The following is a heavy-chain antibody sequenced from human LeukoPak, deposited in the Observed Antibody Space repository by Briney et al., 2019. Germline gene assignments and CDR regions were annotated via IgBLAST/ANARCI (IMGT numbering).Heavy chain of an antibody. CDR3: ARDDSGYDVSQNDY. V-gene: IGHV3-66*02. Sequence: PGGSLRLSCAAYGFTVSSNYMSWVRQAPGKGLEWVSVIYSGGSIYYADSVKGRFTISRDNSKNTLYLQMNSLRAEDTAVYYCARDDSGYDVSQNDYWGQGTLVTVSS. CDR1: GFTVSSNY. J-gene: IGHJ4*02. D-gene: IGHD5-12*01. CDR2: IYSGGSI.